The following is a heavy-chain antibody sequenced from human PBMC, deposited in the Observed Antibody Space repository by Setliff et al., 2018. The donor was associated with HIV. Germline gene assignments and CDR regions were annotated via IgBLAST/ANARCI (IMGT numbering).Heavy chain of an antibody. D-gene: IGHD3-10*01. CDR2: LSSKGQA. V-gene: IGHV4-38-2*02. CDR1: GYSISSGCY. CDR3: ARDGPLEGSYRYYYYYMDV. J-gene: IGHJ6*03. Sequence: PSETLSLTCAVSGYSISSGCYWGWIRQPPGKGLEWIGALSSKGQAYYNPSLKSRVTISVDTSKNQFSLKLSSVTAADTAVYYCARDGPLEGSYRYYYYYMDVWGKGTTVTVSS.